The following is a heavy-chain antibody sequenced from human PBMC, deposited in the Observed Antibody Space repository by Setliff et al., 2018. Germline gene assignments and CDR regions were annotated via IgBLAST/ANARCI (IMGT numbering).Heavy chain of an antibody. CDR2: IRYDGTTE. V-gene: IGHV3-30*02. CDR3: ALIAVRGY. D-gene: IGHD6-19*01. CDR1: GFSFGGHD. J-gene: IGHJ4*02. Sequence: GGSLRLSCAASGFSFGGHDMHWVRQAPGKGLEWVAFIRYDGTTESYADSVRGRFTISRDNSKNTLYLQMNSLRAEDTAVYYCALIAVRGYWGQGTLVTVSS.